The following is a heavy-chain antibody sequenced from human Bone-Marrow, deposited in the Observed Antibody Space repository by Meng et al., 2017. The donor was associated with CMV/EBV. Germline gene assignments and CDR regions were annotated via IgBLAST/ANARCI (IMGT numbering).Heavy chain of an antibody. V-gene: IGHV3-9*01. Sequence: SLKISCAASGFSFDDYAMHWVRQAPGKGLEWVSGISWNSGSIGYADSVKGRFTISRDNAKNSLYLQMNSLRAEDTAVYYCARDLEAYDFWSGYNYYYYGMDVWGQGTTVTVSS. D-gene: IGHD3-3*01. CDR1: GFSFDDYA. CDR3: ARDLEAYDFWSGYNYYYYGMDV. CDR2: ISWNSGSI. J-gene: IGHJ6*02.